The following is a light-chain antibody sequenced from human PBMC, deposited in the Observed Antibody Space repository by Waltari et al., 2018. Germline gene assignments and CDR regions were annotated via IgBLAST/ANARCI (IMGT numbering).Light chain of an antibody. Sequence: QSALTQPASVSGSPGQSITLSCTGPSSDVGAYDYVSWYQQHPRKVPNLFIYDVTYRPSGISNRFSGSKSGITAFLTISGLQAEDEADYYCSSHTSSRTRVFGGGTELTVL. J-gene: IGLJ3*02. CDR3: SSHTSSRTRV. V-gene: IGLV2-14*03. CDR2: DVT. CDR1: SSDVGAYDY.